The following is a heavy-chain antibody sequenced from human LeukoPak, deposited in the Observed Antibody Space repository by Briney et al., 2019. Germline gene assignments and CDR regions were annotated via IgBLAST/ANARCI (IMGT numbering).Heavy chain of an antibody. CDR3: ATGHSSGWFDY. J-gene: IGHJ4*02. CDR2: IFHPTTT. CDR1: RGSVSSDY. D-gene: IGHD6-19*01. V-gene: IGHV4-59*02. Sequence: PSETLSLTCTVSRGSVSSDYWSWIRQSPGKGLEWIGYIFHPTTTNYNPSLRSRVTMSLDTSNNQFSLDLTSVTGADTAVYFCATGHSSGWFDYWGQGTLVAVSS.